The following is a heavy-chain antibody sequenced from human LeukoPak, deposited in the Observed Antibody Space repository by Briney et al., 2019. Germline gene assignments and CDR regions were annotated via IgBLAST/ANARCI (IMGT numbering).Heavy chain of an antibody. J-gene: IGHJ6*04. Sequence: GGSLRLSCPASGFTFSSYEMNWVRQARGKGLEWVSYISSSGSTIYYADSVTGRFTISRDNAKNSLYLQMNSLRAEDTAVYYCAELGITMIGGVWGKGTTVTISS. CDR2: ISSSGSTI. D-gene: IGHD3-10*02. CDR1: GFTFSSYE. V-gene: IGHV3-48*03. CDR3: AELGITMIGGV.